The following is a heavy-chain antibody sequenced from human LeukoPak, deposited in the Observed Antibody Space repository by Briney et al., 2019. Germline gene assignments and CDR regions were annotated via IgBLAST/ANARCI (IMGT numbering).Heavy chain of an antibody. CDR2: IYYSVST. CDR1: GGAISSYY. V-gene: IGHV4-59*12. J-gene: IGHJ3*02. CDR3: ARGSSSGRSGHDAFDI. Sequence: SETLSLTCTVSGGAISSYYWSWIRQPPGKGLEWIGYIYYSVSTNNNPSLKSRVTISVDTSKNQLSLKLTSVTAADTAVYYCARGSSSGRSGHDAFDIWGRGTMVTVSS. D-gene: IGHD3-10*01.